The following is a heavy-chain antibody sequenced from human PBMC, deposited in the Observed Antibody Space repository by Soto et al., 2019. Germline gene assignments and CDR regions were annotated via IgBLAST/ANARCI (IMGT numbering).Heavy chain of an antibody. CDR2: ISSSSSTI. CDR1: GFTFSSYS. Sequence: EVQLVESGGGLVQPGGSLRLSCAASGFTFSSYSMTWVRQAPGKGLEWVSYISSSSSTIYYADSVKGRFTISRDNAKNSLYLQMNSLRGEDTAVYYCAREGSWNVDYWGQGTLVTVSS. D-gene: IGHD1-1*01. CDR3: AREGSWNVDY. V-gene: IGHV3-48*01. J-gene: IGHJ4*02.